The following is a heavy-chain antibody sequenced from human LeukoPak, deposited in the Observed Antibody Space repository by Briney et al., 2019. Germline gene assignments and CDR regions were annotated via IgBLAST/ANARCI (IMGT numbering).Heavy chain of an antibody. CDR1: GYTFTTYN. V-gene: IGHV1-18*01. D-gene: IGHD1-26*01. CDR3: ARDCPYSGSYSGYFDY. J-gene: IGHJ4*02. CDR2: ISGYNGNT. Sequence: GASVKVSCKASGYTFTTYNINWVRQAPGQGLEWMGWISGYNGNTNYAQKLQGRVTMTTDTSTSTAYMELRSLRSDDTAVYYCARDCPYSGSYSGYFDYWGQGTLVTVSS.